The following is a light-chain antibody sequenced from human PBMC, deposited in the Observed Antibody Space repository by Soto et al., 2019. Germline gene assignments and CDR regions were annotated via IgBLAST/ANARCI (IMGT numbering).Light chain of an antibody. Sequence: DVALTQSPLSLPVTPGQPASISCRSSQTLVHNDGNPFFSWYHQRPGQSPRRLTDKIFDRDSGVPDRFSGSGSGTDFTLKISRVEAEDVGIYYCMQYVYWPRTFGQGTKLEIK. CDR3: MQYVYWPRT. V-gene: IGKV2-30*02. J-gene: IGKJ2*02. CDR2: KIF. CDR1: QTLVHNDGNPF.